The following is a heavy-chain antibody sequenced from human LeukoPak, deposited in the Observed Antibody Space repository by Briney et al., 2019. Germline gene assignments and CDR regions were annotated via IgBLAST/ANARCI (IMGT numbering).Heavy chain of an antibody. CDR3: VREHDWGDFDY. D-gene: IGHD3-9*01. J-gene: IGHJ4*02. V-gene: IGHV4-61*01. CDR2: ISYRGAT. Sequence: SETLSLTCTVSGGSVTTGRYYWSWIRQSPGEGLEWIGYISYRGATNYNPSLKSRITISVDTSKNQFSLKVISVTAADTAVYYCVREHDWGDFDYWGQGTLVTVSS. CDR1: GGSVTTGRYY.